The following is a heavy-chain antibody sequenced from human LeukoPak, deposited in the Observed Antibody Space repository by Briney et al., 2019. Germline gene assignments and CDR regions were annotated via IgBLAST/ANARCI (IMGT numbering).Heavy chain of an antibody. Sequence: ASVKVSCKASGYAFTSNGISWVRQAPGQGLEWMGWISTYNGNTNYAQKLQGRVTFTTDTSTRTAYMELRSLRSDDTAVYYCAREHCSSPSCYRGNSFDIWGQGKMVTVSS. J-gene: IGHJ3*02. CDR3: AREHCSSPSCYRGNSFDI. V-gene: IGHV1-18*01. D-gene: IGHD2-2*01. CDR1: GYAFTSNG. CDR2: ISTYNGNT.